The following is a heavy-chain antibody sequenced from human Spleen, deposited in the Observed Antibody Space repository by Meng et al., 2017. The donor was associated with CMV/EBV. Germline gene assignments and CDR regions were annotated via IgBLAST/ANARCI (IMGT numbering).Heavy chain of an antibody. Sequence: QVPLQQWGAGLLKPSETLSLTCAVYGGSFSGYYWSWIRQPPGKGLEWIGEINHSGSTNYNPSLKSRVTISVDTSKNQFSLKLSSVTAADTAVYYCARGRHSVCSGGSCYSSGVDYWGQGTLVTVSS. J-gene: IGHJ4*02. CDR3: ARGRHSVCSGGSCYSSGVDY. CDR1: GGSFSGYY. D-gene: IGHD2-15*01. CDR2: INHSGST. V-gene: IGHV4-34*01.